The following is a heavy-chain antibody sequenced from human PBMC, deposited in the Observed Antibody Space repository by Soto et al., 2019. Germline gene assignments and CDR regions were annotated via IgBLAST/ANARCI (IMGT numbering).Heavy chain of an antibody. D-gene: IGHD1-20*01. CDR1: GGTFSRYA. Sequence: QVHLVQSGAEVKKPGSSVKVSCKASGGTFSRYAISWVRQAPGQGLEWMGGIIPIFGTANYAQKFQGRVTIPADEATSTAYMELSSLRSEDTAVYYCAREYNWNERYYGMDVWGQGTTVTVSS. J-gene: IGHJ6*02. CDR2: IIPIFGTA. V-gene: IGHV1-69*12. CDR3: AREYNWNERYYGMDV.